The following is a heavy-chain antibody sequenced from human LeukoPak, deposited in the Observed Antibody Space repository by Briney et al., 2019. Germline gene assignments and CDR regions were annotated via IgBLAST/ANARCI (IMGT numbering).Heavy chain of an antibody. Sequence: SETLSLTCTVSGGSISSSSYYWGWIRQPPGKGLEWIGSIYYSGSTYYNPSLKSRVTISIDTSKNQFSLRLNSVTAADTAVYYCARQYYYDSSGYYIGLGYWGQGTLVTVSS. J-gene: IGHJ4*02. D-gene: IGHD3-22*01. CDR3: ARQYYYDSSGYYIGLGY. CDR2: IYYSGST. CDR1: GGSISSSSYY. V-gene: IGHV4-39*07.